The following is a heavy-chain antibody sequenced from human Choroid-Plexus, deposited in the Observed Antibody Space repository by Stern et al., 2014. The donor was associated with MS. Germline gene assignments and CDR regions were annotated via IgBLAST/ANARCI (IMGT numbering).Heavy chain of an antibody. CDR3: AKDRQYLTYFFDH. J-gene: IGHJ5*02. D-gene: IGHD2/OR15-2a*01. Sequence: VQLVESGGGVVQPGGALGLSCVASGFNFGSWAMHWVRQAPGKGLEWVAGVSYDGSNKYYADSVKGRFTISRDNSQNTLYMEMSSLRPEDTAVYYCAKDRQYLTYFFDHWGQGSLVTVSS. CDR1: GFNFGSWA. V-gene: IGHV3-30*18. CDR2: VSYDGSNK.